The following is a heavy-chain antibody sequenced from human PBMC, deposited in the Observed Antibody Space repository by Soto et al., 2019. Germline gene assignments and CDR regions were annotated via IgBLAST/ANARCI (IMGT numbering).Heavy chain of an antibody. V-gene: IGHV1-69*06. CDR3: ARRDTSGFLRYFDN. CDR1: GGTFSSFINYP. Sequence: QVQLVQSGAEVKKPGSSVKVSCKSSGGTFSSFINYPINWVRQAPGQGLEWMGGIVPNVGTVNYARKFRGKVTITADKSTGTAYMELSSLRSEDTALYYCARRDTSGFLRYFDNWGQGTQVTVSS. CDR2: IVPNVGTV. D-gene: IGHD3-3*01. J-gene: IGHJ4*02.